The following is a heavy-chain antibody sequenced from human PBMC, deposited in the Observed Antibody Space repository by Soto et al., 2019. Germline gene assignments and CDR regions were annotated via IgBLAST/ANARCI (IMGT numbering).Heavy chain of an antibody. CDR1: GYTFTGYY. J-gene: IGHJ6*02. Sequence: ASVKVSCKASGYTFTGYYMHWLRQAPGQGLEWMGWINPNSGGTNYAQKFQGWITMTRDTSISTAYMELSRLRSDDTAVYYCATEEYRGDVDRKYYYYGMDVWGQGTTVTVSS. D-gene: IGHD2-21*02. CDR2: INPNSGGT. CDR3: ATEEYRGDVDRKYYYYGMDV. V-gene: IGHV1-2*04.